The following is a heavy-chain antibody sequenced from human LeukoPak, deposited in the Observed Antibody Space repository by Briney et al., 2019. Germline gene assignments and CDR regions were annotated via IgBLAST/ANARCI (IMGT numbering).Heavy chain of an antibody. D-gene: IGHD6-19*01. CDR2: ISVNGGYT. CDR3: AKGVYSSGWSPSDY. Sequence: PGGSLRLSCAASGFTFSSSAMSWVRQAPGKGLEWVSAISVNGGYTYYADSVQGRFTISRDNSKSTLCLQMNSLRAEDTAVYYCAKGVYSSGWSPSDYWGQGTLVTVSS. V-gene: IGHV3-23*01. CDR1: GFTFSSSA. J-gene: IGHJ4*02.